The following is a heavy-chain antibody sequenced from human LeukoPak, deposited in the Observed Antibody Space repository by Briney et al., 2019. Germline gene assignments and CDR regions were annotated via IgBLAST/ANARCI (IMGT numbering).Heavy chain of an antibody. D-gene: IGHD3-22*01. J-gene: IGHJ4*02. CDR3: ARDDYYDSSGYSW. Sequence: SGGSLRLSCAASGFTVSSNYMSWVRQAPGKGLEWVSVIYSGGRTYYADSVKGRFTISRDNSKNTLYRQMNSLRAEDTAVYYCARDDYYDSSGYSWWGQGTLVTVSS. V-gene: IGHV3-66*01. CDR2: IYSGGRT. CDR1: GFTVSSNY.